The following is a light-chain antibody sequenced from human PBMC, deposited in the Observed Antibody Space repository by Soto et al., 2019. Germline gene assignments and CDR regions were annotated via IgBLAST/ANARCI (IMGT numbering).Light chain of an antibody. CDR2: ATS. CDR3: QQSYSTPRT. J-gene: IGKJ2*01. V-gene: IGKV1-39*01. Sequence: DIQMTQSPSSLSASVGDRVTITCRASQSISSYLNWYQQKPGKAPKLLIYATSNLQSGAPSRFSGSGSGTDFTLTISSLQPEDFATYYCQQSYSTPRTFGQGTKLEIK. CDR1: QSISSY.